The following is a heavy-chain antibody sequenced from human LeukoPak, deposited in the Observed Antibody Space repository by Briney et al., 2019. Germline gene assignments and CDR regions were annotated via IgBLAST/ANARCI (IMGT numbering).Heavy chain of an antibody. V-gene: IGHV1-2*06. CDR2: FNPNSGGT. D-gene: IGHD2-2*01. CDR1: GYTFTCYY. J-gene: IGHJ4*02. CDR3: ARAEGYCSSTSCYEPFDY. Sequence: ASVKVSCKASGYTFTCYYMHWVRQAPGQGLELMGRFNPNSGGTNYAQKFQGRVTMTRDTSISTAYMELSRLRSDDTAVYYCARAEGYCSSTSCYEPFDYWGQGTLVTVSS.